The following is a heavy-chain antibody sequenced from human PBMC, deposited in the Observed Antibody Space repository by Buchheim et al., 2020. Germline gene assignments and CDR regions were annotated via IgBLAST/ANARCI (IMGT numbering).Heavy chain of an antibody. J-gene: IGHJ4*02. V-gene: IGHV3-48*01. CDR3: ARDFPYYDSSGPQRTFDY. Sequence: EVQLVESGGGLVQSGGSLRLSCAASGFTFSSYGMTWVRQAPGKGLEWVSFISSTSHTIYYADSVKGRFTISRDSAKNSLYPQMNSLRAEDTAVYYCARDFPYYDSSGPQRTFDYWGQGTL. CDR1: GFTFSSYG. D-gene: IGHD3-22*01. CDR2: ISSTSHTI.